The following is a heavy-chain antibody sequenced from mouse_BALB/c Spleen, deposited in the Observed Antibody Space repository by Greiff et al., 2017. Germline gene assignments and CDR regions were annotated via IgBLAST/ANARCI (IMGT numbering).Heavy chain of an antibody. Sequence: EVHLVESGPGLVKPSQSLSLTCTVTGYSITSDYAWNWIRQFPGNKLEWMGYISYSGSNSYNPYLKSRISITRDPSKNPFLLQLNSVTTEDTATYTCARQARGGGYSRYYYAMDYWGQGTSVTVSS. D-gene: IGHD2-2*01. CDR2: ISYSGSN. V-gene: IGHV3-2*02. J-gene: IGHJ4*01. CDR3: ARQARGGGYSRYYYAMDY. CDR1: GYSITSDYA.